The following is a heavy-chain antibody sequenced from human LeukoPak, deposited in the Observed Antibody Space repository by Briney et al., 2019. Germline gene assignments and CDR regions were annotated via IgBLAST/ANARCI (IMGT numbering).Heavy chain of an antibody. V-gene: IGHV4-34*01. J-gene: IGHJ4*02. D-gene: IGHD3-22*01. CDR3: ARAGDRSGYSDY. CDR1: GGSFSGYY. CDR2: INHSGST. Sequence: PSETLSLTCAVYGGSFSGYYWILIRQPPGKGLEWIGEINHSGSTNYNPSLKSRVTISVDSSKNQFSLKLSSVTAADTAVYYCARAGDRSGYSDYWGQGTLVTVSS.